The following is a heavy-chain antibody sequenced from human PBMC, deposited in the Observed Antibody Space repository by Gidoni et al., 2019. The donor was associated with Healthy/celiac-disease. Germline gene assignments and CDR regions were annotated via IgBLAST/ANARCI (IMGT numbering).Heavy chain of an antibody. D-gene: IGHD3-3*01. J-gene: IGHJ4*02. CDR1: GYSISSGYS. Sequence: QVQLQESGPGLVKPSETLSLTCAVSGYSISSGYSWGWIRQPPGKGLEWIGSIYHSGSTYYNPSLKSRVTISVDTSKNQFSLKLSSVTAADTAVYYCARGFRSDFWSSYYFDYWGQGTLVTVSS. CDR3: ARGFRSDFWSSYYFDY. V-gene: IGHV4-38-2*01. CDR2: IYHSGST.